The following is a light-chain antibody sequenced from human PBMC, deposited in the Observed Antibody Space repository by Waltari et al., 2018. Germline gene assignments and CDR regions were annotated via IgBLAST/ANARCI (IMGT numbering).Light chain of an antibody. V-gene: IGKV3-20*01. Sequence: EIVLTQSPGTLSLSPGARATLSCRACTSVSSSYLAWYQQKPGQAPRLLIYGASSRATGIPDRFSGSGSGTDFTLTISRLEPEDFAVYYCQQYGSSPYTFGQGTKLEIK. CDR3: QQYGSSPYT. CDR1: TSVSSSY. CDR2: GAS. J-gene: IGKJ2*01.